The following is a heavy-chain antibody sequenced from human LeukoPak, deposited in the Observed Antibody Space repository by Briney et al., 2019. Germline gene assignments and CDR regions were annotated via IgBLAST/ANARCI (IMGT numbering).Heavy chain of an antibody. CDR1: GYSISRGYY. CDR2: IYHSGST. V-gene: IGHV4-38-2*02. CDR3: ARDLITMARYLDY. Sequence: LETLSLTCTVSGYSISRGYYWGWIRQPPGKGLEWIGSIYHSGSTYYNPSLKSRVTISVDTSKNQFSLKLSSVTAADTAVYYCARDLITMARYLDYWGQGTLVTVSS. J-gene: IGHJ4*02. D-gene: IGHD3-10*01.